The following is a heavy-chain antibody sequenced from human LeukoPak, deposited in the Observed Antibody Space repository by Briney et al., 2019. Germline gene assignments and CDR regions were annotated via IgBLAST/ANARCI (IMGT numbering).Heavy chain of an antibody. D-gene: IGHD3-10*01. CDR3: ARGFTMVRGVIIAPYFDY. CDR2: IYYSGST. CDR1: GGSISSGGYY. V-gene: IGHV4-31*03. J-gene: IGHJ4*02. Sequence: SETLSLTCTVSGGSISSGGYYWSWIRQHPGKGLEWIGYIYYSGSTYYNPSLKSRVTISVDTSKNQFSLKLSSVTAADTAVYYCARGFTMVRGVIIAPYFDYWGQGTLVTVSS.